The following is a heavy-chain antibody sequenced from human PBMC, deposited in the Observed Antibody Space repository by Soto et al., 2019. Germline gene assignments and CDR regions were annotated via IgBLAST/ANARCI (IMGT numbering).Heavy chain of an antibody. CDR1: GNTFTSNG. J-gene: IGHJ5*01. Sequence: GASVKVSCKASGNTFTSNGFSWVRQAPGQELEWMGWISANNGATNYAQKFQDRVIMTTDTSTSTAYMELRSLGSDDTAVYYCARDRNRNWFDPWGQGALVTVSS. V-gene: IGHV1-18*01. CDR2: ISANNGAT. CDR3: ARDRNRNWFDP.